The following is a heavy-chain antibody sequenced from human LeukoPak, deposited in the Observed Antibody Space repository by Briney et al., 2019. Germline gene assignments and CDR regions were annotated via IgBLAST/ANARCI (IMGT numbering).Heavy chain of an antibody. Sequence: TASETLSLTCAVYGGSFSGYYWSWIRQPPGKGLEWIGEINHSGSTNYNPSLKSRVTISVDMSKNQFSLKLSSVTAADTAVYYCARAAGVVYYYYYMDVWGKGTTVTVSS. CDR1: GGSFSGYY. CDR2: INHSGST. J-gene: IGHJ6*03. D-gene: IGHD3-3*01. CDR3: ARAAGVVYYYYYMDV. V-gene: IGHV4-34*01.